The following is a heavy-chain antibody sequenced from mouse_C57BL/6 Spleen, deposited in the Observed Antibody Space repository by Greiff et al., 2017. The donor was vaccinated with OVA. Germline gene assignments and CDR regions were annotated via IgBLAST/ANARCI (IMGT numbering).Heavy chain of an antibody. J-gene: IGHJ4*01. CDR1: GYTFTSYW. Sequence: QVQLQQPGAELVRPGSSVKLSCKASGYTFTSYWMHWVKQRPIQGLEWIGNIDPSDSETHYNQKFKDKATLTVDKSSSTAYMQLSSLTSEDSAVYYGARATTVVEDYAMDYWGQGTSVTVSS. CDR3: ARATTVVEDYAMDY. CDR2: IDPSDSET. V-gene: IGHV1-52*01. D-gene: IGHD1-1*01.